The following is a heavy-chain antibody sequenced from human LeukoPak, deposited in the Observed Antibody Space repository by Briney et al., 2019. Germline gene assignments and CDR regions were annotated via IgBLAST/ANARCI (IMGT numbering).Heavy chain of an antibody. CDR1: GYILTGYY. V-gene: IGHV1-2*02. CDR2: IDPNSGGT. J-gene: IGHJ3*02. CDR3: ASPGGCSSTSCYNAFDI. D-gene: IGHD2-2*02. Sequence: EASVKVSCKASGYILTGYYMHWVRQAPGQGLEWMGWIDPNSGGTNHAQKFRGRVTMTRDTSISTAYMELSSLRSEDTAVYYCASPGGCSSTSCYNAFDIWGQGTMVTVSS.